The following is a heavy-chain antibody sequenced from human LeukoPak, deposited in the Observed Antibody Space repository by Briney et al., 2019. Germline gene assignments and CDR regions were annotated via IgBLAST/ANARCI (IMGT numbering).Heavy chain of an antibody. CDR1: GFTFRTYG. J-gene: IGHJ5*02. Sequence: GTSLRLSCVASGFTFRTYGMYWVRQAPGKGLEWVAVIWSDGGKKYYAESVKGRFTISRDDSKNTLYLQMNSLSAEDTAVYYCARDGAVGRPIDPWGQGTLVTVSS. V-gene: IGHV3-33*01. D-gene: IGHD3-10*01. CDR3: ARDGAVGRPIDP. CDR2: IWSDGGKK.